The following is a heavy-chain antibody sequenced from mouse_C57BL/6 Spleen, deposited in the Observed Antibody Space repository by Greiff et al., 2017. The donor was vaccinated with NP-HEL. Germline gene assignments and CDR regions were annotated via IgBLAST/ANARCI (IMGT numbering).Heavy chain of an antibody. D-gene: IGHD1-1*01. V-gene: IGHV1-55*01. CDR2: IYPGSGST. CDR1: GYTFTSYW. Sequence: QVQLKQPGAELVKPGASVKMSCKASGYTFTSYWITWVKQRPGQGLEWIGDIYPGSGSTNYNEKFKSKATLTVDTSSSTAYMQLSSLTSEDSAVYYCASDYYYGSSSWFAYWGQVTLVTVSA. J-gene: IGHJ3*01. CDR3: ASDYYYGSSSWFAY.